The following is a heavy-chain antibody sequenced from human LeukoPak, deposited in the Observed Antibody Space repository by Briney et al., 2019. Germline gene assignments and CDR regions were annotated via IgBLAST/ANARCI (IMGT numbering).Heavy chain of an antibody. CDR3: ARNLPESTVTTLFDY. D-gene: IGHD4-17*01. J-gene: IGHJ4*02. Sequence: SETRSLTCTVSGGSISSSSYYWGWIRQPPGKGLEWIGSIYYSRSTYYNPSLKSRVTISVDTSKNQFSLKLSSVTPADTAVYYCARNLPESTVTTLFDYWGQGTLVTVSS. V-gene: IGHV4-39*01. CDR2: IYYSRST. CDR1: GGSISSSSYY.